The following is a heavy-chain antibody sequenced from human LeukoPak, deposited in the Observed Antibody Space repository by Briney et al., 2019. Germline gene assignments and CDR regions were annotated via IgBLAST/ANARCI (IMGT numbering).Heavy chain of an antibody. J-gene: IGHJ4*02. CDR1: GFTFSSYS. CDR2: ISSSGSYI. Sequence: GGSLRLSCAASGFTFSSYSMNWVRQAPGKGLEWVSSISSSGSYIYYADSVKGRFTISRDNAKNSLYLQMNSLRAEDTAVYYCARGGYLIYYFDYWGQGTLVTVSS. CDR3: ARGGYLIYYFDY. D-gene: IGHD3-22*01. V-gene: IGHV3-21*01.